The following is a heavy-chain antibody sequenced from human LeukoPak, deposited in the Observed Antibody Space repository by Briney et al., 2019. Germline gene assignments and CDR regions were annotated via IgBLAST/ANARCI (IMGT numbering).Heavy chain of an antibody. D-gene: IGHD3-3*01. J-gene: IGHJ6*02. Sequence: GRSLRLSCAASGFTFSSYAMHWVRQAPGKGLEWVAVISYDGSKKYHADSVKSRFTISRDNSNKMQYLEMDSLRADDTAVYYCARGGDFWSGYKTHEYGLDVWGQGTTVTVSS. V-gene: IGHV3-30-3*01. CDR3: ARGGDFWSGYKTHEYGLDV. CDR1: GFTFSSYA. CDR2: ISYDGSKK.